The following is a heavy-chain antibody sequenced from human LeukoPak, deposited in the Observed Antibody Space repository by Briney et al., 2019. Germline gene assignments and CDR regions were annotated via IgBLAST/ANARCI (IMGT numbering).Heavy chain of an antibody. CDR3: ATSSSWSRWFDP. V-gene: IGHV4-39*07. CDR1: GGSISSSSYY. D-gene: IGHD6-13*01. Sequence: SETLSLTCTVSGGSISSSSYYWGWIRQPPGKGLEWIGSIYYSGSTYYNPSLKSRVTISVDTSKNQFSLKLSSVTAADTAVYYCATSSSWSRWFDPWGQGTLVTVSS. J-gene: IGHJ5*02. CDR2: IYYSGST.